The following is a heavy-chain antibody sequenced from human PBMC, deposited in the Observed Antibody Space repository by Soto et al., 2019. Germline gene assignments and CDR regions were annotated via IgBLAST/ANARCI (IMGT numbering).Heavy chain of an antibody. CDR3: ARRYAPRYSSGNNHFDL. D-gene: IGHD2-15*01. J-gene: IGHJ4*02. CDR1: GVSIFSHSYY. V-gene: IGHV4-39*01. Sequence: QLQLQESGPGLVRPSETLSLTCTVSGVSIFSHSYYWGWIRQAPGKGLEWIATINHSGSTYHNPSLKSRVTMSVDTSKNQFSLNLSSVTAADMAVYYCARRYAPRYSSGNNHFDLWGQGTLVTVSS. CDR2: INHSGST.